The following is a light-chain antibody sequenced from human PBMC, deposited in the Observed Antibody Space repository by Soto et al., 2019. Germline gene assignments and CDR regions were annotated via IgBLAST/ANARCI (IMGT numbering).Light chain of an antibody. Sequence: DIQMTQSPSSLSASLGDRVTINCQASQDIRFYLNWFHQKTGQAPKLLIYDASQLETGVPSRFRGSGSGTDFTFTINSLQPEDIGTYYCQHYNSFPITFGQGTRLEIK. J-gene: IGKJ5*01. CDR2: DAS. CDR3: QHYNSFPIT. CDR1: QDIRFY. V-gene: IGKV1-33*01.